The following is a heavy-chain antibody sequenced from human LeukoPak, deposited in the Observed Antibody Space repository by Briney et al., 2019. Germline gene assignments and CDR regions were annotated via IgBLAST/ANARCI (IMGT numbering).Heavy chain of an antibody. J-gene: IGHJ5*02. CDR2: ISSNSAYI. CDR3: ARDRKSGSYNHWSDP. Sequence: YPGGSLRLSCAASGFTFSDYSMNWVRQAPGKGLEWVSSISSNSAYIYYVDSLRGRFTVSRDNAKNSLYLQMNSLRAEDTALYYCARDRKSGSYNHWSDPWGQGTLVTVSS. D-gene: IGHD1-26*01. CDR1: GFTFSDYS. V-gene: IGHV3-21*04.